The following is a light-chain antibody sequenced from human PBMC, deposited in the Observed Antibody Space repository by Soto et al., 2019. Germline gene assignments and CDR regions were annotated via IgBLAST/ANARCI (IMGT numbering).Light chain of an antibody. V-gene: IGKV1-5*01. CDR1: QSINNW. J-gene: IGKJ3*01. CDR2: DAS. CDR3: QQYDSYSVT. Sequence: DIQMTQSPSTVSASVGDRVTITCRASQSINNWLAWYQQKPGKAPKLLIFDASKLESGVPSRFSGSGSGTEFTLTISSLQTDDFATYYCQQYDSYSVTFGPRTKVDTK.